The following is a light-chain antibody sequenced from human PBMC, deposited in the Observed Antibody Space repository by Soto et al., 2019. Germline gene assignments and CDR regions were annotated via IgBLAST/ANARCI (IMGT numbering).Light chain of an antibody. CDR1: QSISSW. Sequence: DIQMTQSPSTLSASVGDRVTITCRASQSISSWLAWYQQKPGKAPKVLIYKASNLESGVPSRFSGSGSGTEFTLTISSLQPDDFATYYCQQYNSYLVTFGGGTKVDI. J-gene: IGKJ4*01. V-gene: IGKV1-5*03. CDR3: QQYNSYLVT. CDR2: KAS.